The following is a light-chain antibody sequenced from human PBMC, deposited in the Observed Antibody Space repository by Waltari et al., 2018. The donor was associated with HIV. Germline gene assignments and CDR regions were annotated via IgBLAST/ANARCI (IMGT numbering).Light chain of an antibody. Sequence: TQSPGTLSLSPGERATLSCRASQSVSSSYLAWYQQKPGQAPRLLIYGASSRATGIPDRFSGSGSGTDFTLTISRLEPGDFAVYYCQQYGSSYTFGQGTKLEIK. J-gene: IGKJ2*01. CDR1: QSVSSSY. CDR3: QQYGSSYT. V-gene: IGKV3-20*01. CDR2: GAS.